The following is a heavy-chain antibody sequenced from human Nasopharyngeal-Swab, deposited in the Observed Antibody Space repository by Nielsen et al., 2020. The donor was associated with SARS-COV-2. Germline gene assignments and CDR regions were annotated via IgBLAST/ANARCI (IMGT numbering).Heavy chain of an antibody. D-gene: IGHD4-17*01. CDR2: IGTAGDT. CDR1: GFTFSSYD. V-gene: IGHV3-13*04. Sequence: GESLKISCAASGFTFSSYDMHWVRQATGKGLEWVSAIGTAGDTYYPGSVKGRFTISRENAKNSLYLQMNSLRAGDTAVYYCARSVGGYGDLYFDYWGQGTLVTVSS. J-gene: IGHJ4*02. CDR3: ARSVGGYGDLYFDY.